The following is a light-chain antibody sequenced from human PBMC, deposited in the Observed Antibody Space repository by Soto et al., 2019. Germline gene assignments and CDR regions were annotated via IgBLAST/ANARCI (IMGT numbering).Light chain of an antibody. V-gene: IGLV1-44*01. J-gene: IGLJ2*01. CDR2: SNN. Sequence: VLTQPPSASGTPGQRVTISCSGSSSNIGSNTVNWYHQLPGTAPKLLIYSNNQRPSGVPDRVSGSKSGTSASLTISGLQSEDEADYYCATWDASLDGMVFGGGTKVTVL. CDR1: SSNIGSNT. CDR3: ATWDASLDGMV.